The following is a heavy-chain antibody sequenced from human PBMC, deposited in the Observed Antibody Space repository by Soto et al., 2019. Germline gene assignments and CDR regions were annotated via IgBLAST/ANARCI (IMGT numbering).Heavy chain of an antibody. V-gene: IGHV3-30*18. CDR3: AKGGRQWLVTYDFNY. CDR1: GFTFSDYA. J-gene: IGHJ4*02. Sequence: VQLVESGGGVVQPGRSLRLSCAASGFTFSDYAMHWVRQAPGKGLEWVAVVSHDGRNTHYADSVKGRFTISRDSSKKTVSLALTSLRAEDTAVCYCAKGGRQWLVTYDFNYWGQGALVTVSS. CDR2: VSHDGRNT. D-gene: IGHD6-19*01.